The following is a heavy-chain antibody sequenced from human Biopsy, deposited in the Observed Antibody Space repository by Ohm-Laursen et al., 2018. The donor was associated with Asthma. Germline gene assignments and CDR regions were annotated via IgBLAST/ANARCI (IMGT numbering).Heavy chain of an antibody. CDR3: AKERYYDFWSGYPI. J-gene: IGHJ3*02. Sequence: SLRLSCSASGFSFNSYGMHWVRQAPGKGLEWVAVMSFDGRQTYYADSVKGRFTISRDNSKNTLYLQMNSLRAEDTTVYYCAKERYYDFWSGYPIWGQGTMVTVSS. CDR1: GFSFNSYG. CDR2: MSFDGRQT. V-gene: IGHV3-30*18. D-gene: IGHD3-3*01.